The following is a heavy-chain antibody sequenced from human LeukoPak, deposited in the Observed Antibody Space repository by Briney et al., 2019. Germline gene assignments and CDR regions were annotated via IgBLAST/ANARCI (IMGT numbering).Heavy chain of an antibody. D-gene: IGHD1-7*01. CDR2: ISYDGSNK. CDR3: AREGLTGTTWAYYYYYYGMDV. CDR1: GFTFSSYA. J-gene: IGHJ6*02. V-gene: IGHV3-30-3*01. Sequence: GGSLRLSCAASGFTFSSYAMHWVRQAPGKGLEWVAVISYDGSNKYYADSVKGRFTISRDNSKNTLYLQMNSLRAEDTAVYYCAREGLTGTTWAYYYYYYGMDVWGQGTTVAVSS.